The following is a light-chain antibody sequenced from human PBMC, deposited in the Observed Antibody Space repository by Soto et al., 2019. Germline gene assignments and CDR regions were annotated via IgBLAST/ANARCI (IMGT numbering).Light chain of an antibody. CDR2: YAS. Sequence: DIQMTQSPSTLSASVGDRVTITCRASQSISSWLAWYQQKPGKAPKLLISYASSLESGVPSRFSGSGSGTEFTLTISSLQPDDFATYYCQRYNSYSSWAFGQGTKVDIK. CDR1: QSISSW. V-gene: IGKV1-5*01. CDR3: QRYNSYSSWA. J-gene: IGKJ1*01.